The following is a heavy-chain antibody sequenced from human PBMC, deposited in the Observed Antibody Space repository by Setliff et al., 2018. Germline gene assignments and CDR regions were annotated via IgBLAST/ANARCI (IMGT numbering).Heavy chain of an antibody. J-gene: IGHJ6*03. CDR3: ASDTNGQVGNYYYYYMDV. CDR1: GYTFTSYG. CDR2: ISAFNGNT. V-gene: IGHV1-18*01. Sequence: ASVKVSCKTSGYTFTSYGIIWVRQAPGRGLEWMGWISAFNGNTKYAEKFQGRVTMTTDTSTSTAYMELRSLRSDDTAVYYCASDTNGQVGNYYYYYMDVWGKGTTVT. D-gene: IGHD1-1*01.